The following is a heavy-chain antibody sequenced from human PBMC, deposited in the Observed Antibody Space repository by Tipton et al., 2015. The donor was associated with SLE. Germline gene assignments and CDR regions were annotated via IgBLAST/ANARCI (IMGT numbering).Heavy chain of an antibody. Sequence: SLRLSCTASGISFRSYMMHWVRQAPGEGLVWVARISTDGSSTSYADSVKGRFTISRDNAKNTLYLQMNSLGAEDTAVYYCARIQFDAFDIWGQGTMVTVSS. CDR3: ARIQFDAFDI. D-gene: IGHD4-11*01. J-gene: IGHJ3*02. CDR2: ISTDGSST. V-gene: IGHV3-74*01. CDR1: GISFRSYM.